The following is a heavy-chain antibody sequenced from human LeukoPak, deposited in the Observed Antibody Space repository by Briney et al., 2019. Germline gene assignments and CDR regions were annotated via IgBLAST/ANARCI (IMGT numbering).Heavy chain of an antibody. V-gene: IGHV3-21*01. D-gene: IGHD3-9*01. CDR1: RFTFSTYD. J-gene: IGHJ4*02. CDR2: ITTTSSYI. CDR3: AKASAKYFDWSGGDY. Sequence: PGGSLRLSCAASRFTFSTYDMNWVRQAPGKGLEWVSSITTTSSYIYYADAVKGRFTISRDNSKNTLYLQMNSLRAEDTAVYYCAKASAKYFDWSGGDYWGQGTLVTVSS.